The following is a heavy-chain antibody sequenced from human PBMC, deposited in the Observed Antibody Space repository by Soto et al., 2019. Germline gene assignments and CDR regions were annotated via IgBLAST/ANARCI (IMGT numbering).Heavy chain of an antibody. CDR1: GYTFTRYG. CDR2: ISAYNGNT. V-gene: IGHV1-18*01. Sequence: QVQRVQSGAEVKNPGASVKVSCKASGYTFTRYGIGWARQAPGQGLEWMGWISAYNGNTNYAQKLQGRVTMTTATSTRTAYLELRSLRSDDTAVYYCARFGTITDWGKGTLVTVSS. D-gene: IGHD3-10*01. J-gene: IGHJ4*02. CDR3: ARFGTITD.